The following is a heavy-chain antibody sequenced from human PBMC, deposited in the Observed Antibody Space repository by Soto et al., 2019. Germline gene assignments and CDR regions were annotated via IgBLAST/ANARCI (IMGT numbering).Heavy chain of an antibody. CDR1: GFTFSSYS. CDR3: ARDQPGYSYGYGLGY. D-gene: IGHD5-18*01. Sequence: EVQLLESGGGLVKPGWSLRLSCAPSGFTFSSYSMNWVRQAPGKGLEWVSSISSSSSYIYYADSVKGRFTISRDNAKNSLYLQMNSLRAEDTAVYYCARDQPGYSYGYGLGYWGQGTLVTVSS. V-gene: IGHV3-21*01. CDR2: ISSSSSYI. J-gene: IGHJ4*02.